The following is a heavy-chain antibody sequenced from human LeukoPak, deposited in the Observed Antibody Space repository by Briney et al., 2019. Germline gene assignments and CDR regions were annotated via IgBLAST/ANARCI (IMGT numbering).Heavy chain of an antibody. CDR1: GYTFTSYD. CDR2: MNPNSGNT. CDR3: ASCIAAAGTFDY. Sequence: ASVKVSCKASGYTFTSYDINWVRQATGQGLEWMGWMNPNSGNTGYAQKFQGRVIMTRNTSISTAYMELSSLRSEDTAVYYCASCIAAAGTFDYWGQGTLVTVSS. J-gene: IGHJ4*02. D-gene: IGHD6-13*01. V-gene: IGHV1-8*01.